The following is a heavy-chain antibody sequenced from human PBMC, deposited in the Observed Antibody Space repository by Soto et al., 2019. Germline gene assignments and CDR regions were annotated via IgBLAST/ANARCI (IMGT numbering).Heavy chain of an antibody. CDR2: LVVGTGNT. CDR1: GFTFRSSA. V-gene: IGHV1-58*01. Sequence: SVKVSCKTSGFTFRSSAVQWVRQARGQRLEWIGWLVVGTGNTNYAQRFQQRVTISSDRSTNTVSMELSSLTSEDTAVYYCATGAYCSGGSCSDYYYYYYGMDLWGQGTTVTVSS. D-gene: IGHD2-15*01. CDR3: ATGAYCSGGSCSDYYYYYYGMDL. J-gene: IGHJ6*02.